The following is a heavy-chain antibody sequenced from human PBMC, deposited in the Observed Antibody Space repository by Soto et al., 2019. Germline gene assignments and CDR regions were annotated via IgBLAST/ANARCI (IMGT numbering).Heavy chain of an antibody. V-gene: IGHV6-1*01. J-gene: IGHJ6*03. CDR1: GDSVSSNSAA. D-gene: IGHD1-7*01. CDR2: TYYRSRWYN. CDR3: AGTTSHQWYYMDV. Sequence: QVQLQESGPGLVKPSQTLPLTCAISGDSVSSNSAACNWIRLSPSRALEWLARTYYRSRWYNDYAVSVRSRITVNPDTSKNQFSLQLTSVTPEDTAVYYCAGTTSHQWYYMDVWGKGTTVTVSS.